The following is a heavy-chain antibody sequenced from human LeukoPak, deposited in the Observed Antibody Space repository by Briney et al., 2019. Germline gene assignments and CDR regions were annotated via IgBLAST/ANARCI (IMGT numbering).Heavy chain of an antibody. CDR2: INPNSGGT. Sequence: GASVKVSCKASGYTFTGYYMHWVRQAPGQGLEWMGWINPNSGGTNYAQKFQGRVTMTRDTSISIAYMELSRLRSDDTAVYYCARVGIQLWFAFDIWGQGTMVTVSS. J-gene: IGHJ3*02. V-gene: IGHV1-2*02. CDR1: GYTFTGYY. D-gene: IGHD5-18*01. CDR3: ARVGIQLWFAFDI.